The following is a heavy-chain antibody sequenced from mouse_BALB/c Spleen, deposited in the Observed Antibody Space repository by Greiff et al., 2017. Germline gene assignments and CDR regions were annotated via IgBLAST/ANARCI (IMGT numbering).Heavy chain of an antibody. CDR1: GFAFSSYD. CDR3: ARLRLRGFDY. Sequence: EVKVEESGGGLVKPGGSLKLSCAASGFAFSSYDMSWVRQTPEKRLEWVAYISSGGGSTYYPDTVKGRFTISRDNAKNTLYLQMSSLKSEDTAMYYCARLRLRGFDYWGQGTTLTVSS. CDR2: ISSGGGST. V-gene: IGHV5-12-1*01. D-gene: IGHD1-2*01. J-gene: IGHJ2*01.